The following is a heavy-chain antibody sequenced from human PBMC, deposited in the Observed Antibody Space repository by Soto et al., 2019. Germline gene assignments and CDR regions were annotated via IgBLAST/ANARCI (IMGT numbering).Heavy chain of an antibody. J-gene: IGHJ5*02. D-gene: IGHD5-12*01. CDR1: GFSVSSNS. CDR2: IHADATT. V-gene: IGHV3-53*01. CDR3: ARKLSGSWYNWFDP. Sequence: PGGSLRLSFAAFGFSVSSNSMSWVRQSPGKGLEWGSVIHADATTYYADSVKGRFIISRDNSKDTLYLQRNRLRAEDTAVYYCARKLSGSWYNWFDPWGQGTLVTVSS.